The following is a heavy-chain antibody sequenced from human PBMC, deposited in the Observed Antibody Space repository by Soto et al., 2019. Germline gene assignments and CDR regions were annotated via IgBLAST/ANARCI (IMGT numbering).Heavy chain of an antibody. Sequence: ASVKVSCKASGYTFTSYGISWVRQAPGQGLEWMGWISAYNGNTNYAQKLQGRVTMTTDTSTSTAYMELRSLRSDDTAVYYCARDLPAEVAGTLSCDYWGQGTLVTVSS. CDR1: GYTFTSYG. J-gene: IGHJ4*02. CDR2: ISAYNGNT. CDR3: ARDLPAEVAGTLSCDY. V-gene: IGHV1-18*04. D-gene: IGHD6-19*01.